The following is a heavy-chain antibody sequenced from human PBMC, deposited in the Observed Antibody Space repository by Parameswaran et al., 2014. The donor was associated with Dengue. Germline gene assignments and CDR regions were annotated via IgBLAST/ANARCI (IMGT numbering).Heavy chain of an antibody. CDR2: IWYDGSNK. CDR3: ARQHSSSRMAYYYMDV. V-gene: IGHV3-33*01. J-gene: IGHJ6*03. D-gene: IGHD6-13*01. Sequence: MPGVRQAPGKGLEWVAVIWYDGSNKYYADSVKGRFTISRDNSKNTLYLQMSSLRAEDTAVYYCARQHSSSRMAYYYMDVWGKGTTVTVSS.